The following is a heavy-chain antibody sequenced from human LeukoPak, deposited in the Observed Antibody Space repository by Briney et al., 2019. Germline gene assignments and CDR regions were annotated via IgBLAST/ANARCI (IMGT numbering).Heavy chain of an antibody. D-gene: IGHD4-17*01. CDR2: IKQDGSEK. Sequence: GGSLRLSCAASGFTFSSYWMSWVRQAPGKGLEWVANIKQDGSEKYYVDSVKGRFTISRDNAKNSLYLQMNSLRAEDTAVYYCARDFTLYGDYDHDAFDIWGQGTMVTVSS. J-gene: IGHJ3*02. CDR1: GFTFSSYW. V-gene: IGHV3-7*01. CDR3: ARDFTLYGDYDHDAFDI.